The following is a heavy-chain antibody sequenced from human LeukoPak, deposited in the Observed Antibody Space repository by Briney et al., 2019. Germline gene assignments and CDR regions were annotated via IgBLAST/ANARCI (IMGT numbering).Heavy chain of an antibody. J-gene: IGHJ6*04. CDR1: GFTFSSYS. Sequence: SGGSLRLSCAASGFTFSSYSMNWVRQAPGKGLEWVANIKEDGSEKYYVDSVKGRFTISRDNAKNSVYLQMNSLRAEDTAVYYCARAVPMDVWGKGTTVTISS. V-gene: IGHV3-7*01. CDR2: IKEDGSEK. CDR3: ARAVPMDV. D-gene: IGHD2-2*01.